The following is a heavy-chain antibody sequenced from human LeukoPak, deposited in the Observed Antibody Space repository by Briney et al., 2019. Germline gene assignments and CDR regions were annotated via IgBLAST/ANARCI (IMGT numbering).Heavy chain of an antibody. V-gene: IGHV1-69*13. CDR2: IIPIFGTA. Sequence: ASVKVSCKASGGTFSSYAISWVRQAPGQGLEWMGGIIPIFGTANYAQKFQGRVTITADESTSTAYMELSSLRSEDTAVYYCAGVPGGYYDSSGYYTHYFDYWGQGTLVTVSS. CDR1: GGTFSSYA. J-gene: IGHJ4*02. D-gene: IGHD3-22*01. CDR3: AGVPGGYYDSSGYYTHYFDY.